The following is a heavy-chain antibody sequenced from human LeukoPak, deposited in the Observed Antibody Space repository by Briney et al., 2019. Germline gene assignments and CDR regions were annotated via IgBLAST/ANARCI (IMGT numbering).Heavy chain of an antibody. CDR1: GGTFSSYS. CDR2: IIPIFGTT. J-gene: IGHJ4*02. CDR3: ARDRPPPHCSSTSCHGSFDY. D-gene: IGHD2-2*01. V-gene: IGHV1-69*01. Sequence: GASVKVSCKASGGTFSSYSIDWVRQAPGQGLEWMGGIIPIFGTTNYAQKFQGRVTITADEPTSTAYMELSSLRSEDTAVYYCARDRPPPHCSSTSCHGSFDYWGQGTLVTVSS.